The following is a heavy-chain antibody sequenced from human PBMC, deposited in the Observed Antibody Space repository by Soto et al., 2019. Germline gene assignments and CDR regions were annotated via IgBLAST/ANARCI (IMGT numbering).Heavy chain of an antibody. V-gene: IGHV3-21*01. J-gene: IGHJ4*02. CDR3: ARDLGYSYGYDGNSGFDE. CDR1: GFTFSSYS. CDR2: ISSSSSYI. D-gene: IGHD5-18*01. Sequence: PGGSLRLSCAASGFTFSSYSMNWVRQAPGKGLEWVSSISSSSSYIYYADSVKGRFTISRDNAKNSLYLQMNSLRAEDTAVYYCARDLGYSYGYDGNSGFDEWGQGTLVTVSS.